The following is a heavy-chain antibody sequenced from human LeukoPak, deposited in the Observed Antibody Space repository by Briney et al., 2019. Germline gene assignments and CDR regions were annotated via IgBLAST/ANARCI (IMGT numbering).Heavy chain of an antibody. J-gene: IGHJ4*02. CDR1: GGTFSSYA. D-gene: IGHD3-22*01. CDR3: AKGSYYDSSGSFYFDY. V-gene: IGHV3-23*01. CDR2: ISGSGDNT. Sequence: ASVKVSCKASGGTFSSYAMSWVRQAPGKGLEWVSGISGSGDNTYYAGSAKGRFTISRDNSKNTLYVQVNSLGTEDTAAYYCAKGSYYDSSGSFYFDYWGQGTLVTVSS.